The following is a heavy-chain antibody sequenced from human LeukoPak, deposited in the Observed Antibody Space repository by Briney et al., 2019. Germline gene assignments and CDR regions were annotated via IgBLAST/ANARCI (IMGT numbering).Heavy chain of an antibody. V-gene: IGHV4-31*03. CDR3: ARDTAVAGTYDY. CDR1: GCSISSGGYY. Sequence: SETLSLTCTVPGCSISSGGYYWSWIRQHPGKGLEWIGYIYYSGSTYYNPSLKSRVTISVDTSKNQFSLKLSSVTAADTAVYYCARDTAVAGTYDYWGQGTLVTVSS. J-gene: IGHJ4*02. CDR2: IYYSGST. D-gene: IGHD6-19*01.